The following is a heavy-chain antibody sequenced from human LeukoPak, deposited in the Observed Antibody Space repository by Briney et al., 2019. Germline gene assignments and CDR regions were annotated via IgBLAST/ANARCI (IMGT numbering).Heavy chain of an antibody. V-gene: IGHV3-23*01. J-gene: IGHJ4*02. CDR3: AKDPDCTSGVCYTFFDY. D-gene: IGHD2-8*01. CDR2: ISGSGGVT. Sequence: GGSLRLSCAASGFTFSIYWMHWVRQAPGKGLEWVSAISGSGGVTYYADSVKGRFTISRDNSNNTLYLQMNSLRAEDTAVYYCAKDPDCTSGVCYTFFDYWGQGTLVTVSS. CDR1: GFTFSIYW.